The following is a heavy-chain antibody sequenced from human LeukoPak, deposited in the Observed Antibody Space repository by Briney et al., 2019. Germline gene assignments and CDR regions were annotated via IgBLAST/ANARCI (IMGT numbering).Heavy chain of an antibody. J-gene: IGHJ2*01. V-gene: IGHV4-4*08. CDR2: IYPNGIT. CDR3: ARRAYYDTSGYYPTSGYFDL. Sequence: SETLSLTCTVSGGSIFSYYWNWIRQPPGKGLEWIGYIYPNGITSYNPSLRSRGTISIATSKHQFSLRLRSVTAADTAIYYCARRAYYDTSGYYPTSGYFDLWGRGTLVTVSS. CDR1: GGSIFSYY. D-gene: IGHD3-22*01.